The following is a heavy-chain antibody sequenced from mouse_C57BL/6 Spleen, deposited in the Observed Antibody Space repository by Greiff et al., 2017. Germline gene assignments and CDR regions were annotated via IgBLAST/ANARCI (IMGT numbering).Heavy chain of an antibody. D-gene: IGHD1-1*01. CDR1: GYTFTSYW. V-gene: IGHV1-55*01. J-gene: IGHJ4*01. CDR2: IYPGSGST. CDR3: ARSTTTVVATRYAMDY. Sequence: VKLQESGAELVKPGASVKMSCKASGYTFTSYWITWVKQRPGQGLEWIGDIYPGSGSTNYNEKFKSKATLTVDTSSSTAYMQLSSLTSEDSAVYYCARSTTTVVATRYAMDYWGQGTSVTVSS.